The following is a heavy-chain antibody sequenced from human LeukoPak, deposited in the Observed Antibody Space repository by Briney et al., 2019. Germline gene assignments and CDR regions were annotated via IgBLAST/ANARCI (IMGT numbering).Heavy chain of an antibody. J-gene: IGHJ3*02. CDR2: IYYTGKT. Sequence: SETLSLTCTVSGGSISPYYWSWVRQPPGKGLEWVGYIYYTGKTDYNPSLKSRVSISVDTTKNHFSLRLTSLTAADTAAYYCARHRLAYAGYFDAFDIWGQGTMVTVSS. V-gene: IGHV4-59*08. CDR3: ARHRLAYAGYFDAFDI. D-gene: IGHD4-17*01. CDR1: GGSISPYY.